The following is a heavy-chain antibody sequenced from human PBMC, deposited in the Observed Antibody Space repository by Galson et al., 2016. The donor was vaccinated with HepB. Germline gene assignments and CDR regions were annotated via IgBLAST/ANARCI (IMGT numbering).Heavy chain of an antibody. CDR2: PSGRGDDT. J-gene: IGHJ4*02. Sequence: SLRLSCAASGFTFSNYAMSWVRQAPGKGLEWVSTPSGRGDDTYYADSVKGRSTISRDNSKNTLYLQVNSLRAEDTAVYYCAKTNPTYTSSWFDYWGQGALVTASS. CDR3: AKTNPTYTSSWFDY. D-gene: IGHD6-13*01. CDR1: GFTFSNYA. V-gene: IGHV3-23*01.